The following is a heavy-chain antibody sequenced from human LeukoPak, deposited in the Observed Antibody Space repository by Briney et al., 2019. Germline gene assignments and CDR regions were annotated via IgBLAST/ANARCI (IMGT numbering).Heavy chain of an antibody. CDR3: ARDHITMVRGVNYYYGMDV. V-gene: IGHV3-7*03. Sequence: GGSLRLSCAAPGFTFSSYWMSWVRQAPGKGLEWVANIKQDGSEKYYVDSVKGRFTISRDNAKNSLYLQMNSLRAEDTAVYYCARDHITMVRGVNYYYGMDVWGKGTTVTVSS. CDR1: GFTFSSYW. D-gene: IGHD3-10*01. CDR2: IKQDGSEK. J-gene: IGHJ6*04.